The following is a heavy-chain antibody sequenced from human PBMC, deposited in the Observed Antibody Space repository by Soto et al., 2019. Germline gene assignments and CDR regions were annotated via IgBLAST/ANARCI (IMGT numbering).Heavy chain of an antibody. J-gene: IGHJ6*03. CDR2: IRSKAYGGTT. V-gene: IGHV3-49*03. CDR3: TRFVTMVRGEDYYMDV. D-gene: IGHD3-10*01. Sequence: GGSLRLSCTASGFTFGDYAMSWFRQAPGKGLEWVGFIRSKAYGGTTEYAASVKGRFTISRDDSKSIAYLQMNSLKTEDTAVYYCTRFVTMVRGEDYYMDVWGKGTTVTVSS. CDR1: GFTFGDYA.